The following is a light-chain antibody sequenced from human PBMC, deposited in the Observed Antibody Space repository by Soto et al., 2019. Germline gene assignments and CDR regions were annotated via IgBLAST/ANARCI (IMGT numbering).Light chain of an antibody. J-gene: IGLJ2*01. CDR2: DVT. CDR1: NNYIGGYNY. V-gene: IGLV2-8*01. CDR3: SSYAGSSNLV. Sequence: QSALTQPPSASASPGQSVTISCTGTNNYIGGYNYVSWYQHHPGKAPQLIIYDVTKRPSGVLDRFSGSKSGNTASLTVAGLKTYDEAEYFCSSYAGSSNLVFGTGTKLTVL.